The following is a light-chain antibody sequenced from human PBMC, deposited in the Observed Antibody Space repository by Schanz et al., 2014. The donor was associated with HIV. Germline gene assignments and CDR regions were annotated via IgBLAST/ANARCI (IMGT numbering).Light chain of an antibody. V-gene: IGKV1-5*03. CDR3: QHYYSYPYT. J-gene: IGKJ2*01. Sequence: DLQMTQSPSTLSASVGDRVTITCRTSQSIGNSLAWLQQKPGRAPKVLIYKASTLESGVPSTFRGSGSGTDFTLTISSLQPDDFATYYCQHYYSYPYTFGQGTEVEIK. CDR1: QSIGNS. CDR2: KAS.